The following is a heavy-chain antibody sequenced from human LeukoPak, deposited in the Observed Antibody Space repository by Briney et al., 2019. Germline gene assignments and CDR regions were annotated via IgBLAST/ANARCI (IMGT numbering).Heavy chain of an antibody. J-gene: IGHJ4*02. D-gene: IGHD3-10*01. V-gene: IGHV1-18*01. Sequence: ASVKVSCKASGYRFTNYGFSWVRQAPGQGLEWMGWISAHNGNTNYEQKFQGRVTMTTDTSTSTAYMELRSLRSDDTAVYYCARHSSGDSGIYLGSYWGQGTLVTVSS. CDR3: ARHSSGDSGIYLGSY. CDR1: GYRFTNYG. CDR2: ISAHNGNT.